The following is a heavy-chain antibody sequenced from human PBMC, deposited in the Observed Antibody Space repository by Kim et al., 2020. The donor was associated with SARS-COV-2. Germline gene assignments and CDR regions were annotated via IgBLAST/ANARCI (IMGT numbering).Heavy chain of an antibody. D-gene: IGHD6-13*01. J-gene: IGHJ4*02. CDR1: GDSFNIFY. CDR3: ARQGGAAGFFYLDH. CDR2: VTPSGDGA. V-gene: IGHV1-46*02. Sequence: ASVKVSCKSSGDSFNIFYIHWVRQAPGQGLEWMGLVTPSGDGATYARKFEGRVSITRDTSTSTVYMEVDNLTIEDTAMYYCARQGGAAGFFYLDHWAQGTLFTVSS.